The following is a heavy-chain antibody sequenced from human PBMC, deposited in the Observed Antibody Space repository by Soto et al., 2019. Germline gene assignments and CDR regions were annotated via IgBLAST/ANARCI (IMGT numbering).Heavy chain of an antibody. CDR1: GYTFTGYY. Sequence: ASVKVSCKASGYTFTGYYMHWLRQAPGQGLEWMGWVNPNSGGTNYAQKFQGWVTMTRDTSISTAYMELSRLRSDDTAVYYCARGIATGQLDPWGQGTLVTVSS. CDR3: ARGIATGQLDP. V-gene: IGHV1-2*04. D-gene: IGHD2-15*01. CDR2: VNPNSGGT. J-gene: IGHJ5*02.